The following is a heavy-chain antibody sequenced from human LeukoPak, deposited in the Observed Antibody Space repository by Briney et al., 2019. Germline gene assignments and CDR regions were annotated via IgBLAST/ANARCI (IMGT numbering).Heavy chain of an antibody. D-gene: IGHD6-19*01. CDR3: VRDPMRTYSSGWYWYY. J-gene: IGHJ4*02. Sequence: ASVKVSCKASGYTFTSYGISWVRQAPGQGLEWMGWISAYNGNTNYAQKLQGRVTMTTDTSTSTAYMELRSLRSDDTAVYYCVRDPMRTYSSGWYWYYWGQGTLVTVSS. CDR1: GYTFTSYG. CDR2: ISAYNGNT. V-gene: IGHV1-18*01.